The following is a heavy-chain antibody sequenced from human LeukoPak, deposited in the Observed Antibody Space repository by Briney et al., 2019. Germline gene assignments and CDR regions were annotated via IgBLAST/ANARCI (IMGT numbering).Heavy chain of an antibody. D-gene: IGHD1-1*01. CDR2: IYHSGSA. V-gene: IGHV4-30-2*01. Sequence: SETLSLTCAVSGGSISSSGYSWSWIRQPPGKGLEWIRYIYHSGSAYYNPSLKSRVTISVDRSKNQFSLKLRSVTAADTAVYYCAREPTGYYYGMDVWGQGTTVTVSS. CDR1: GGSISSSGYS. J-gene: IGHJ6*02. CDR3: AREPTGYYYGMDV.